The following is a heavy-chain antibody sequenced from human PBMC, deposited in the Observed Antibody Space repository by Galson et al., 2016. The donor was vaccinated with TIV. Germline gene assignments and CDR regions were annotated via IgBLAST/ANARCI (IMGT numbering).Heavy chain of an antibody. J-gene: IGHJ6*02. CDR1: GLSVSINY. D-gene: IGHD2-15*01. Sequence: SLRLSCAASGLSVSINYMTWVRRAPGKGLEWVSLISDGGKTYYSDSVKGRFTISRDNAKNTLYLQMNSLRVEDTALYYCARDRVVDATYYYYYYGMDVWGQGTAVTVSS. V-gene: IGHV3-53*05. CDR3: ARDRVVDATYYYYYYGMDV. CDR2: ISDGGKT.